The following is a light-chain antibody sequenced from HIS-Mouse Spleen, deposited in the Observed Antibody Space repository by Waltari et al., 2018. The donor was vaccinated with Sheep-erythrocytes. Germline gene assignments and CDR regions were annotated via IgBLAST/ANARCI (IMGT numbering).Light chain of an antibody. CDR1: SRAVGSYNL. CDR3: CSYAGSSTPWV. Sequence: QSALTQPASVSGSPGHSITISCPGTSRAVGSYNLVSLYQQHPGKAPKLMIYEGSKRPSGVSNRFSGSKSGNTASLTISGLQAEDEADYYCCSYAGSSTPWVFGGGTKLTVL. V-gene: IGLV2-23*01. CDR2: EGS. J-gene: IGLJ3*02.